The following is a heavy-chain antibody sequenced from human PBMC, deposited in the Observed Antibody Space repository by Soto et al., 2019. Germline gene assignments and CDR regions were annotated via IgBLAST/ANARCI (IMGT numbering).Heavy chain of an antibody. CDR3: ARARYCSGGSCYSGDFDY. Sequence: QVQLVQSGAEVKKPGASVKVSCKASGYTFTNYGISWVRQAPGQGLEWVGWISGHNGNTDYAQNLQGRVTMTTDTSTNTAYMELRSLRSDDTAVYYCARARYCSGGSCYSGDFDYWGQGTLVTVSS. J-gene: IGHJ4*02. CDR1: GYTFTNYG. D-gene: IGHD2-15*01. CDR2: ISGHNGNT. V-gene: IGHV1-18*01.